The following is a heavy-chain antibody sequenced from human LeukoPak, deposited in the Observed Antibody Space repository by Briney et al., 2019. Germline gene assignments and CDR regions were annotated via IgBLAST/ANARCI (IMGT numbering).Heavy chain of an antibody. CDR1: GYTFTSYY. CDR2: INPSGGST. CDR3: ARAGIAARGDNYYMDV. V-gene: IGHV1-46*01. J-gene: IGHJ6*03. Sequence: GASVKVSCKASGYTFTSYYMHWVRQAPGQGLEWMGIINPSGGSTSYAQKFQGRVTMTRDTSTSTVYMELSSLRSEDTAVYYCARAGIAARGDNYYMDVWGNGTTVTVSS. D-gene: IGHD6-13*01.